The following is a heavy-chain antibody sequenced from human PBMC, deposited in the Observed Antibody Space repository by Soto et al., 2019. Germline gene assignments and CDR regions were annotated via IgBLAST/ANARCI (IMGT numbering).Heavy chain of an antibody. D-gene: IGHD6-19*01. V-gene: IGHV1-2*02. CDR2: INPNSGGT. CDR3: ARDVGLLAVARKSNNRFDP. CDR1: GYTFTGYY. Sequence: ASVKVSCKASGYTFTGYYMHWVRQAPGQGLEWMGWINPNSGGTNYAQKFQGRVTMTRDTSISTAYMELSRLRSDDTAVYYCARDVGLLAVARKSNNRFDPWGQGNLVTVSS. J-gene: IGHJ5*02.